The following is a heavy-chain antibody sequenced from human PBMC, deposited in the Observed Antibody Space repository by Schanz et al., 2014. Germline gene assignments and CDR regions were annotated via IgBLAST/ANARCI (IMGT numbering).Heavy chain of an antibody. CDR2: ISGSGGST. Sequence: VRLVESGGGVVQPGGSLRLSCAASGFGFSSYSMNWVRQAPGKGLEWVSAISGSGGSTYYADSVKGRFTISRDNSKNTLYLQMNSLRAEDTAVYYCAKGRFGELSAFDIWGQGTMVTVSS. CDR1: GFGFSSYS. V-gene: IGHV3-23*04. J-gene: IGHJ3*02. CDR3: AKGRFGELSAFDI. D-gene: IGHD3-10*01.